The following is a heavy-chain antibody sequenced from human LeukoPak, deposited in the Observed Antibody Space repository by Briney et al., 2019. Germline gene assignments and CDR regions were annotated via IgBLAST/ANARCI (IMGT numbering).Heavy chain of an antibody. CDR1: GFTFSSYA. CDR3: ATPLGDGYQVFNYFDY. J-gene: IGHJ4*02. D-gene: IGHD5-18*01. Sequence: PGGSLRLSCAASGFTFSSYAMHWVRQAPGTGLEWVAVISYDGSNKYYADSVKGRFTISRDNSRNTLYLQMNSLRAEDTALYYCATPLGDGYQVFNYFDYWGKGTLVTVSS. V-gene: IGHV3-30*04. CDR2: ISYDGSNK.